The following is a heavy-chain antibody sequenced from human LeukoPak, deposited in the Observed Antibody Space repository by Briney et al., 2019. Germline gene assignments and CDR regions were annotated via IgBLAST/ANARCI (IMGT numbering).Heavy chain of an antibody. Sequence: SETLSLTCSVSGGSVSSSNYYWVWVRQAPGKGLEWIGEINHSGSTNYNPSLKSRVTISVDTSKNQFSLKLSSVTAADTAVYYCARVTMVYDAFDIWGQGTMVTVSS. CDR1: GGSVSSSNYY. J-gene: IGHJ3*02. CDR2: INHSGST. CDR3: ARVTMVYDAFDI. V-gene: IGHV4-39*07. D-gene: IGHD4/OR15-4a*01.